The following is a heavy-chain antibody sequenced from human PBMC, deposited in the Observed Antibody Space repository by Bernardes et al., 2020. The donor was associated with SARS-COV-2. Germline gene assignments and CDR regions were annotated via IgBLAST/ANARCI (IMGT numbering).Heavy chain of an antibody. Sequence: SETLSLTCTVFGGSVSSSYWSWIRQPPGKGLEWIGYIYYSRSSNYNPSLKSRVTISVDTSKNQFSLKLSSVTAADTAVYYCARLIAVTGMSDYFDSWGQGTLVTVSS. CDR2: IYYSRSS. CDR1: GGSVSSSY. CDR3: ARLIAVTGMSDYFDS. J-gene: IGHJ4*02. D-gene: IGHD6-19*01. V-gene: IGHV4-59*08.